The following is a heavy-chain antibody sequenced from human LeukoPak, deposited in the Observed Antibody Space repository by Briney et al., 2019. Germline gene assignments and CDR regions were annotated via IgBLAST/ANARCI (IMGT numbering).Heavy chain of an antibody. J-gene: IGHJ6*02. CDR1: GFTFSSYA. CDR3: AKSCDSGGYLSYYYYGMDV. V-gene: IGHV3-23*01. D-gene: IGHD3-22*01. CDR2: ISGSGGST. Sequence: QTGGSLRLSCAASGFTFSSYAMSWVRQAPGKGLEWVSAISGSGGSTYYADSVKGRFTISRDNSKNTLYLQMNSLRAEDTAVYYCAKSCDSGGYLSYYYYGMDVWGQGTTVTVSS.